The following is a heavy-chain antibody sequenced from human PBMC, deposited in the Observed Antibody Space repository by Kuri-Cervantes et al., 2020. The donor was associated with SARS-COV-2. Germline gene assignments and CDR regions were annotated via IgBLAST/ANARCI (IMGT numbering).Heavy chain of an antibody. V-gene: IGHV4-61*01. CDR1: GGSVSSGSYY. D-gene: IGHD3-10*01. CDR2: IYYSGST. Sequence: SETLSLTCTVSGGSVSSGSYYWSWIRQPPGKGLEWIGYIYYSGSTNYNPSLKSRVTISVDTSKNQFSLKLSSVTAADTAVYYCASDYYGSGSYSAWGQGTLVTVSS. J-gene: IGHJ5*02. CDR3: ASDYYGSGSYSA.